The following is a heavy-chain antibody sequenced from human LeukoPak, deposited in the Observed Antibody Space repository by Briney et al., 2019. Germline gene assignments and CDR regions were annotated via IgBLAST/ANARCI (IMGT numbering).Heavy chain of an antibody. D-gene: IGHD3-22*01. V-gene: IGHV1-58*01. CDR2: IVVGSGNT. J-gene: IGHJ4*02. Sequence: ASVKVSCKASGFTFTSSAVQWVRQARGQRLEWIGWIVVGSGNTNYAQKFQERVTITRDMSTSTAYMELSSLRSEDTAVYYCAADGPDFYDSSGYLHFGYWGQGPWSPSPQ. CDR1: GFTFTSSA. CDR3: AADGPDFYDSSGYLHFGY.